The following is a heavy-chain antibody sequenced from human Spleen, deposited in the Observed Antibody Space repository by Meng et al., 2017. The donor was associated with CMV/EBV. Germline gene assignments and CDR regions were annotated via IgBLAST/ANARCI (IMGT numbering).Heavy chain of an antibody. D-gene: IGHD3-3*01. CDR3: ARDHSRGGRITSFGVLMTFGMDV. J-gene: IGHJ6*02. CDR1: GFTFSDYC. V-gene: IGHV3-7*01. CDR2: IKQDGSEK. Sequence: GGSLRLSCAASGFTFSDYCMSWVRQAPGKGLEWVANIKQDGSEKYYVDSVKGRFTISRDNAKNSLYLQMSSLRAEDTAVYYCARDHSRGGRITSFGVLMTFGMDVWGQGTTVTVSS.